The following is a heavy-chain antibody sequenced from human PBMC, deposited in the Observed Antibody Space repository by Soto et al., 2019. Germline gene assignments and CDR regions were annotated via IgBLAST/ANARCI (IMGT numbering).Heavy chain of an antibody. CDR2: INYSGST. CDR3: ARGTGLSYTYGIDD. Sequence: SETLSLTCTVSGASVDSAGYFWTWIRQRPGKGLEWIGHINYSGSTDHTPSLRSRLMVSIDTSKNQFSLKLNSVTAADTAIYYCARGTGLSYTYGIDDWGQGTLVTVSS. J-gene: IGHJ1*01. D-gene: IGHD5-18*01. CDR1: GASVDSAGYF. V-gene: IGHV4-31*03.